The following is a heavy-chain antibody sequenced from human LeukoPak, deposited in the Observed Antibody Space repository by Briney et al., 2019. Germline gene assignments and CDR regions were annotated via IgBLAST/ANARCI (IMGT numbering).Heavy chain of an antibody. Sequence: GGSLRLSCAASGFTVSSNYMSWVRQAPGKGLEWVSVIYSTNTTYYADSVKGRFTLSRDNSKNTLYLQMNSLRAEDTAVYYCARGVYYYDSSGYYYAEYFQHWGQGTLVTVSS. D-gene: IGHD3-22*01. CDR2: IYSTNTT. CDR3: ARGVYYYDSSGYYYAEYFQH. J-gene: IGHJ1*01. CDR1: GFTVSSNY. V-gene: IGHV3-53*01.